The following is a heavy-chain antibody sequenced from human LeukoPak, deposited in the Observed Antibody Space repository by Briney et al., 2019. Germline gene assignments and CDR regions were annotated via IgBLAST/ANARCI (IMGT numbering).Heavy chain of an antibody. Sequence: GGSLRLSCAASGFTFSSYAMSWVRQAPGKGLEWVSAISGSGGSTYYADSVQGRFTISRDNSKNTLYLQMNSLRAEDTAVYYCAKDRVFVVVVAAEINDAFDIWGQGTMVTVSS. CDR1: GFTFSSYA. J-gene: IGHJ3*02. CDR2: ISGSGGST. D-gene: IGHD2-15*01. CDR3: AKDRVFVVVVAAEINDAFDI. V-gene: IGHV3-23*01.